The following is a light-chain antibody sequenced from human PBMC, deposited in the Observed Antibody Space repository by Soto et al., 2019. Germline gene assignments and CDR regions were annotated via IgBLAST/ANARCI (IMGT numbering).Light chain of an antibody. V-gene: IGLV2-14*01. CDR3: SSYTSSSTYV. J-gene: IGLJ1*01. CDR2: EVS. CDR1: SSDVGGYNY. Sequence: QSVLTQPASVSGSPGQSITLSCTGTSSDVGGYNYVPWYQQHPGKAPKLMLYEVSNRPSGVSFRFSGSKSGNTASLTISGLQAEDEADYYCSSYTSSSTYVFGTGTKVTVL.